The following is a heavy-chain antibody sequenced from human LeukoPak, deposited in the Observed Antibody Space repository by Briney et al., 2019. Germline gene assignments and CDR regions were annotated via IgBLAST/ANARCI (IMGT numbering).Heavy chain of an antibody. J-gene: IGHJ2*01. Sequence: ASVKVSCKASGYTFTNYDFNWVRQATGQGPEWMGWVSPTSGKTEYAQKFQGRVTMTRNASISTVYMELNSLRSEDTAVYYCARGRVVWFGAGWYYDLWGRGTLVTVSS. CDR1: GYTFTNYD. CDR2: VSPTSGKT. D-gene: IGHD3-10*01. CDR3: ARGRVVWFGAGWYYDL. V-gene: IGHV1-8*01.